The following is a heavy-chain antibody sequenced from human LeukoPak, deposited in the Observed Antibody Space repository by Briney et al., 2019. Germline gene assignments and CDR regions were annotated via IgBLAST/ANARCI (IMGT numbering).Heavy chain of an antibody. CDR1: GGSISSYY. V-gene: IGHV4-59*01. CDR3: ARGEWDGYNYNFDY. J-gene: IGHJ4*02. CDR2: IYYSGST. Sequence: SETLSPTCSVSGGSISSYYWTWIRQPPGKGLEWIGYIYYSGSTNCNPSLKSRVTISIDTSKRQFSLKLTSVTAADTAVYYCARGEWDGYNYNFDYWGQGTLFTVSS. D-gene: IGHD5-24*01.